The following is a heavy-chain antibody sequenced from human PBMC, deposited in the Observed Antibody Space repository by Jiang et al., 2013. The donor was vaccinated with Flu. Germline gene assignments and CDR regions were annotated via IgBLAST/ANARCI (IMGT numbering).Heavy chain of an antibody. CDR3: ARDREGSAYYLYFDS. Sequence: GLVKPSETLSLTCTVSGGSSQWLLLELDPAAPRRGWSGWVYLFHGSTKXNPSLKSRVTISVDTSKNQVSLKLNSVTAADTAVYYCARDREGSAYYLYFDSWGQGTLVTVSS. CDR1: GGSSQWLL. V-gene: IGHV4-59*01. CDR2: LFHGST. D-gene: IGHD3-22*01. J-gene: IGHJ4*02.